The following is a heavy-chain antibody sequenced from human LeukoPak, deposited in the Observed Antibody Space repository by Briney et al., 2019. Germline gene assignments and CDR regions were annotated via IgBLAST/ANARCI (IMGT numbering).Heavy chain of an antibody. J-gene: IGHJ4*02. CDR2: ISYDGDTE. V-gene: IGHV3-30*07. D-gene: IGHD3-16*01. CDR1: GFTFSNYA. Sequence: PGGSLRLSCTASGFTFSNYAMHWVRQAPGKGLEWVAAISYDGDTEFYADSVKGRFTISRDNSKNTLYLQMNSLRAEDTAVYYCARHRGISTRDFEYWGQGILVTVSS. CDR3: ARHRGISTRDFEY.